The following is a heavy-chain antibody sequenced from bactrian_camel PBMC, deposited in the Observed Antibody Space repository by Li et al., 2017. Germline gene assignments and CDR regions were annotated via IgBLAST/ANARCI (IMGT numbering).Heavy chain of an antibody. J-gene: IGHJ4*01. CDR1: GDPVYC. CDR2: IRRDGTT. CDR3: AADAWPEGSWPRCDFKY. V-gene: IGHV3S53*01. D-gene: IGHD6*01. Sequence: VQLVESGGGSVQAGGSLRLSCVASGDPVYCMAWFRQAPGKQREGFAGIRRDGTTRYADDVKGRFTVSSDNAGNTLYLQMNSLQPEDTGMYYCAADAWPEGSWPRCDFKYWGQGTQVTVS.